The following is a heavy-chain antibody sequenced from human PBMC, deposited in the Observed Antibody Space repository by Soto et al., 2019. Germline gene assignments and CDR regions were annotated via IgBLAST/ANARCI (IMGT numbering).Heavy chain of an antibody. Sequence: PSETLSLTCTVSGGSISSYYWSWIRQPPGKGLEWIGNIYYSGSTNYNPSLKSRVTISVDTSKNQFSLKLSSVTAADTAVYYCGISFSRYCSSTSCYAEFDIWGQGTMVTVSS. V-gene: IGHV4-59*01. D-gene: IGHD2-2*01. CDR1: GGSISSYY. CDR2: IYYSGST. CDR3: GISFSRYCSSTSCYAEFDI. J-gene: IGHJ3*02.